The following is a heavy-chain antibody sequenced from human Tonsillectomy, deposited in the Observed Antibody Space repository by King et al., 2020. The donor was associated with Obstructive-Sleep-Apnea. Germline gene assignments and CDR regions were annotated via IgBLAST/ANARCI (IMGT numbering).Heavy chain of an antibody. CDR3: AKDNSSGWYRGLDY. J-gene: IGHJ4*02. CDR1: GFIFDDYA. D-gene: IGHD6-19*01. Sequence: VQLVESGGGLVQPGRSLRLSCAASGFIFDDYAMHWVRQAPGKGQEWVSGISWNSGSIGYADSVKGRFTISRDNAKNSLYLQMNSLTAEDTALYYCAKDNSSGWYRGLDYWGQGILVTVSS. V-gene: IGHV3-9*01. CDR2: ISWNSGSI.